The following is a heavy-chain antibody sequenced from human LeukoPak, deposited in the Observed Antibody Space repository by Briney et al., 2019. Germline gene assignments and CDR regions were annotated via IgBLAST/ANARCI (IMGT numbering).Heavy chain of an antibody. CDR3: ASSYSSGWYGRF. V-gene: IGHV3-7*01. CDR2: IKQDGSEK. Sequence: PGGSLRLSCAASGFTFSNNAMSWVRQAPGKGLEWVANIKQDGSEKYYVDSVKGRFTISRGNAKNSLYLQMNSLRAEDTAVYYCASSYSSGWYGRFWGQGTMVTVSS. CDR1: GFTFSNNA. J-gene: IGHJ3*01. D-gene: IGHD6-19*01.